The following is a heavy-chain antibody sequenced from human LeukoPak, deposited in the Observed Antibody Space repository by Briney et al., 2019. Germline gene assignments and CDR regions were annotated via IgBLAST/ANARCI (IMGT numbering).Heavy chain of an antibody. V-gene: IGHV4-61*02. J-gene: IGHJ3*02. CDR1: GYSISSGSYY. CDR3: LGSCSGGSCCYKGAFDI. Sequence: PSETLSLTCTVSGYSISSGSYYWSWIRQPAGKGLEWIGRIYTSGSTNYNPSLKSRVTISVDTSKNQFSLKLSSVTAADTAVYYCLGSCSGGSCCYKGAFDIWGQGTMVTVSS. CDR2: IYTSGST. D-gene: IGHD2-15*01.